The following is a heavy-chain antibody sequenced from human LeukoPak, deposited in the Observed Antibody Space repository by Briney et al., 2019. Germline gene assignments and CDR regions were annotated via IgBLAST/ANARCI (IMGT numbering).Heavy chain of an antibody. V-gene: IGHV4-59*12. J-gene: IGHJ4*02. Sequence: SETLSLTCTVSGGSISSYYWSWIRQPPGKGLEWIGYIYYSGSTYYNPSLKSRVTISVDTSKNQFSLKLSSVTAADTAVYYCARGGYDYVLWGQGTLVTVSS. CDR2: IYYSGST. CDR3: ARGGYDYVL. CDR1: GGSISSYY. D-gene: IGHD3-16*01.